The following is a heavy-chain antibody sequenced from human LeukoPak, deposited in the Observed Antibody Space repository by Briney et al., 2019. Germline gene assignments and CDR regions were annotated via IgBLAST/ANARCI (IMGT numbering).Heavy chain of an antibody. CDR3: ATDMRCSGGSCYDVFDI. CDR2: IYYSGST. D-gene: IGHD2-15*01. Sequence: PSETLSLTCSVWGGSISSYYWIWIRQPPGRGLEGIGYIYYSGSTNYNPSLKSRVTISVVTSKNQFSLKLSSVTAADTAVYYCATDMRCSGGSCYDVFDIWGQGTMVTVSS. V-gene: IGHV4-59*01. CDR1: GGSISSYY. J-gene: IGHJ3*02.